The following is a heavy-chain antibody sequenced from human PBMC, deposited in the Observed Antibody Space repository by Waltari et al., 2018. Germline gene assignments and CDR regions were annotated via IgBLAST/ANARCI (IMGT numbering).Heavy chain of an antibody. CDR2: IYYSGST. Sequence: QLQLQESGPGLVKPSETLSLTSSVSAGSISSHYWSWIRQPPGKGLEWIGYIYYSGSTNYNPSLKSRVTISVDTSKNQFSLKLSSVTAADTAVYYCASEVGATPYFDYWGQGTLVTVSS. J-gene: IGHJ4*02. CDR1: AGSISSHY. D-gene: IGHD1-26*01. CDR3: ASEVGATPYFDY. V-gene: IGHV4-59*11.